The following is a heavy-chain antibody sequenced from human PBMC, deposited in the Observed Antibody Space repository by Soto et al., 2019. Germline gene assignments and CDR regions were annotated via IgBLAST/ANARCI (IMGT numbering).Heavy chain of an antibody. V-gene: IGHV4-59*01. CDR2: IYYSGST. J-gene: IGHJ4*02. Sequence: SETLSLTCTVSGGSIGSYYWSWIRQPPGKGLEWIGYIYYSGSTNYNPSLKSRVTISVDTSKNQFSLKLSSVTAADTAVYYCARRYGGNFDYWGQGTLVTVS. CDR3: ARRYGGNFDY. CDR1: GGSIGSYY. D-gene: IGHD3-16*01.